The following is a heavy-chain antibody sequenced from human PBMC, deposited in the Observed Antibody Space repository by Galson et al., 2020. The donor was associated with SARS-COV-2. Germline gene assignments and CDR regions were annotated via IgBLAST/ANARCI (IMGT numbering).Heavy chain of an antibody. D-gene: IGHD3-16*01. CDR1: GGSLNDSS. CDR2: INIGANT. Sequence: SETLSLTSAVYGGSLNDSSRTCTRQPPGKGLEWIGEINIGANTHNSTSPRSRATIPRDTPKNQFSLKLTSVTAADTSLYYCARGHRGVVPSPVLGLGPFYAYYCMDVWCKGTTGTVSS. CDR3: ARGHRGVVPSPVLGLGPFYAYYCMDV. V-gene: IGHV4-34*04. J-gene: IGHJ6*03.